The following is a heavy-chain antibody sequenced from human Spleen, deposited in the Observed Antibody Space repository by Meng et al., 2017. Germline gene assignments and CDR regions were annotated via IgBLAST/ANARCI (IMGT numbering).Heavy chain of an antibody. CDR1: GGSISSNNW. V-gene: IGHV4-4*02. D-gene: IGHD2/OR15-2a*01. CDR3: AREAGPILSFDY. Sequence: QVPLRESGPGLVRPSGTLALTCAVSGGSISSNNWWSWVRQPPGKGLEWIGEIYHSGTTNYNPSLNSRVTISVDKSKNQFSLKLSSVTAADTAVYYCAREAGPILSFDYWGQGTLVTVSS. CDR2: IYHSGTT. J-gene: IGHJ4*02.